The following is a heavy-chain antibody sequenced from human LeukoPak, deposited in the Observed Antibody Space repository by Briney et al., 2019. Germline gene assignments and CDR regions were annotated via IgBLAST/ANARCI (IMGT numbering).Heavy chain of an antibody. V-gene: IGHV3-48*04. CDR3: ARGSIAAAGPGFDY. Sequence: GGSLRLSCAASGFTFSSYSMNWVRQAPGKGLEWVSYISSSSSTIYYADSVKGRFTISRDNAKNSLYQQMNSLRAEDTAVYYCARGSIAAAGPGFDYWGQGTLVTVSS. D-gene: IGHD6-13*01. CDR2: ISSSSSTI. CDR1: GFTFSSYS. J-gene: IGHJ4*02.